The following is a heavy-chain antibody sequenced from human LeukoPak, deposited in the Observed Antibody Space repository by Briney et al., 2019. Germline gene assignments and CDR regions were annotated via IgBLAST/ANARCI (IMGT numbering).Heavy chain of an antibody. CDR3: AKGWGGYTAMARDDAFDI. CDR1: GFTFSSYG. Sequence: GGSLRLSCAASGFTFSSYGMHWVRQAPGKGLEWVAVISYDGSNKYYADSVKGRFTISRDNSKNTLYLQMNSLRAEDTAVYYCAKGWGGYTAMARDDAFDIWGQGTMVTVSS. CDR2: ISYDGSNK. D-gene: IGHD5-18*01. J-gene: IGHJ3*02. V-gene: IGHV3-30*18.